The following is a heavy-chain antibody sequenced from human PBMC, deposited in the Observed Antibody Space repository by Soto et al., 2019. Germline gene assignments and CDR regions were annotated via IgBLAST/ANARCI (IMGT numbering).Heavy chain of an antibody. J-gene: IGHJ6*03. D-gene: IGHD2-2*01. CDR1: GFTFSSYA. CDR3: AKQGESCISNRCYYYYYMDV. CDR2: ISGSGDTT. Sequence: GGSLRLSCAASGFTFSSYAMIWVRQAPGKGLEWVSAISGSGDTTYYADSVRGRFTISRDNSKNTLNLQMNSLRAEDTAVYYCAKQGESCISNRCYYYYYMDVWGKGTTVTVSS. V-gene: IGHV3-23*01.